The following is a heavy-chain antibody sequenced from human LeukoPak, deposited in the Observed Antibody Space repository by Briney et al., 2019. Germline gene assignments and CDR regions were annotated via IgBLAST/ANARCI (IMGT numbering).Heavy chain of an antibody. J-gene: IGHJ4*02. CDR3: ARGVVRYFDY. CDR2: ISSGSSYI. D-gene: IGHD3-9*01. CDR1: GFTFSGYS. V-gene: IGHV3-21*01. Sequence: GSLRLSCAASGFTFSGYSMNWVRQAPGKGLEWVSSISSGSSYIYYADSVKGRFTISRDNAKNSLYLQMNSLRAEDTAVYYCARGVVRYFDYWGQGALVTVSS.